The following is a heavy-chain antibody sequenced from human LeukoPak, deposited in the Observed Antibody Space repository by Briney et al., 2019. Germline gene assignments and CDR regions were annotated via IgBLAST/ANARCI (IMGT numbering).Heavy chain of an antibody. CDR3: AKHRVVRGLIMDYYFDD. D-gene: IGHD3-10*01. CDR2: ISGSGGNT. J-gene: IGHJ4*02. V-gene: IGHV3-23*01. Sequence: PGGSLRLSCAASGFTFSGYAMSWVRQAPGKGLEWVSVISGSGGNTYYADSVKGRLIISRDNSNNTLYLQLNSLRAEDTALHYCAKHRVVRGLIMDYYFDDWGQGTLVTVSS. CDR1: GFTFSGYA.